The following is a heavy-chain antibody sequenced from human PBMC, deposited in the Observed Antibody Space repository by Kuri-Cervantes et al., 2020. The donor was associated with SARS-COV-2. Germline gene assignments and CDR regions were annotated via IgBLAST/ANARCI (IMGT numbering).Heavy chain of an antibody. D-gene: IGHD6-25*01. CDR1: GFTFSSYA. J-gene: IGHJ6*02. V-gene: IGHV3-21*01. CDR2: ISSSSSYI. CDR3: ASLSSDERYYYYGMDV. Sequence: GESLKISCAASGFTFSSYAMSWVRQAPGKGLEWVSSISSSSSYIYYADSVKGRFTISRDNAKNSLYLQMNSLRAEDTAVYYCASLSSDERYYYYGMDVWGQGTTVTV.